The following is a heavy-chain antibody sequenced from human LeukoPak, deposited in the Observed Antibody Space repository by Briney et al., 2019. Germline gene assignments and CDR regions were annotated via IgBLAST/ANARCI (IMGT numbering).Heavy chain of an antibody. V-gene: IGHV3-21*01. CDR2: ISSSSSYI. J-gene: IGHJ3*02. D-gene: IGHD3-22*01. Sequence: GGSLRLSCAASGFTFSSYSMNWVRQAPGKGLEWVSSISSSSSYIYYADSVKGRFTISRDNAKNSLYLQMNSLRAEDTAVYYCARPEGPRNYYDSSGYPHAFDIWGQGTMVTVSS. CDR3: ARPEGPRNYYDSSGYPHAFDI. CDR1: GFTFSSYS.